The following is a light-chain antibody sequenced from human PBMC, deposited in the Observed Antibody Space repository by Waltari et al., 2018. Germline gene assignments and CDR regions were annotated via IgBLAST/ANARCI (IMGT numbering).Light chain of an antibody. CDR2: DVS. J-gene: IGLJ1*01. CDR3: CSYADSYTYV. Sequence: QSALTQPRSVSGSPGQSVTISCTGTSSDVGGYNYVSWYQQHPGKAPKLMSYDVSKRPSGVPDRFSGSKSGNTASLTISGLQPEDEADYYCCSYADSYTYVFGTGTEVTVL. CDR1: SSDVGGYNY. V-gene: IGLV2-11*01.